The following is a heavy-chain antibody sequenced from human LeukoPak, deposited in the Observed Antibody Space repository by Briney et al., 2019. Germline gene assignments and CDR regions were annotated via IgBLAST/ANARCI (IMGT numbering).Heavy chain of an antibody. V-gene: IGHV4-4*02. CDR3: ARAARGYSGYPTPPGGN. Sequence: PSGTLSLTCGVSGGSITTTNFWSWVRQPPGGGLEWIGEISLRGRTQYNPSLKSRVTISVDTSKNQFSLKLSSVTAADTAVYYCARAARGYSGYPTPPGGNWGQGTLVTVSS. J-gene: IGHJ4*02. D-gene: IGHD5-12*01. CDR1: GGSITTTNF. CDR2: ISLRGRT.